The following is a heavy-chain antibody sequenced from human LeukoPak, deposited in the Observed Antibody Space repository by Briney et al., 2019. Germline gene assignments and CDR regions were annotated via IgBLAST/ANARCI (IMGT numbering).Heavy chain of an antibody. Sequence: GGSLRLSCAASGFTFSSYGMHWVRQAPGKGLEWVAVIWYDGSNKYYADSVKGRFTISRDNSKNTLYLQMNSLRAEDTAVYYCTRVGLIATRPFDAFDIWGQGTMVTVSS. V-gene: IGHV3-33*01. CDR1: GFTFSSYG. J-gene: IGHJ3*02. CDR2: IWYDGSNK. D-gene: IGHD5-24*01. CDR3: TRVGLIATRPFDAFDI.